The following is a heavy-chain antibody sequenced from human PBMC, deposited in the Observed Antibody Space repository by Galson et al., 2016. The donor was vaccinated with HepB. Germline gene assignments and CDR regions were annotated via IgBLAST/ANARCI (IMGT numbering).Heavy chain of an antibody. V-gene: IGHV3-74*01. Sequence: SLRLSCAASGSTFSSYWMHWVRQAPGKGLVWVSRIKSDGSTTSYADSVKGRFTTSRDNAKNTLYLQMNSLSVEDTAVYYCATVGNWGQGTLVTVSS. CDR3: ATVGN. CDR2: IKSDGSTT. J-gene: IGHJ4*02. CDR1: GSTFSSYW.